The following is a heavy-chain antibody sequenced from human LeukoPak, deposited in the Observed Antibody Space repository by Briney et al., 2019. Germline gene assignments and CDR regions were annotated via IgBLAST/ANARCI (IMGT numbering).Heavy chain of an antibody. CDR2: ISGSGGST. D-gene: IGHD3-3*01. Sequence: GGSLRLSCAASGFTFSSYGMHWVRQAPGKGLEWVSAISGSGGSTYYADSVKGRFTISRDNSKNTLYLQMNSLRAEDTAVYYCAKGIARITIFGVVTHFDYWGQGTLVTVSS. CDR3: AKGIARITIFGVVTHFDY. V-gene: IGHV3-23*01. CDR1: GFTFSSYG. J-gene: IGHJ4*02.